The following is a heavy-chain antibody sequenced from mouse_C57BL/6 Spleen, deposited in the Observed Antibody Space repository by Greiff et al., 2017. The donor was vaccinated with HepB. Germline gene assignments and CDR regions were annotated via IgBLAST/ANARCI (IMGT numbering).Heavy chain of an antibody. Sequence: VQLQQPGAELVMPGASVKLSCKASGYTFTSYWMHWVKQRPGQGLEWIGEIDPSDSYTNYNQKFKGKSTLTVDKSSSTAYMQLSSLTSEDSAVYYCARGTTAYYFDYWGQCTTLTVSS. CDR2: IDPSDSYT. V-gene: IGHV1-69*01. CDR3: ARGTTAYYFDY. D-gene: IGHD1-2*01. J-gene: IGHJ2*01. CDR1: GYTFTSYW.